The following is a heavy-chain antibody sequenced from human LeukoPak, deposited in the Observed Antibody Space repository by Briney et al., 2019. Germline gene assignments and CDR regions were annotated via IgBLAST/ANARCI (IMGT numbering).Heavy chain of an antibody. J-gene: IGHJ4*02. CDR3: AKDPDTVTTFFDY. D-gene: IGHD4-17*01. Sequence: WGSLGLSCAASGFTFSSYGMHWVRQAPGKGLEWVAFIRYDGSNKYYADSVKGRFTISRANSKNTLYLQMNSLRAEDTAVYYCAKDPDTVTTFFDYWGQGTLVTVSS. CDR2: IRYDGSNK. V-gene: IGHV3-30*02. CDR1: GFTFSSYG.